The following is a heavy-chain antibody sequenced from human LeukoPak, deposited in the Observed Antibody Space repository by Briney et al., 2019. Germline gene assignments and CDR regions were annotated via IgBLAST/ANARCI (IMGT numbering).Heavy chain of an antibody. CDR2: IIPIFGTA. CDR1: GGTFSSYA. D-gene: IGHD6-13*01. Sequence: SVKVSFTASGGTFSSYAISWVRQAPGQGLEWMGGIIPIFGTANYAQKFQGRVTITADESTSTAYMELSSLRSEDTAVYYCARPSVIAAAGDFDAFDIWGQGTMVTVSS. V-gene: IGHV1-69*13. CDR3: ARPSVIAAAGDFDAFDI. J-gene: IGHJ3*02.